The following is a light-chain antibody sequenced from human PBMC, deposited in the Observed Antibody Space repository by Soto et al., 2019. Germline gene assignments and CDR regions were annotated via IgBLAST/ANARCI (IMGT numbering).Light chain of an antibody. J-gene: IGKJ5*01. Sequence: EIVMTQSPATLSVSPGERATLSCRASQSVSSNLGWYQQRPGQAPRLLSYGASTRATGIPARFSGSGSGTEFTLPISSLQSEDSAVYYCQQYNNWSSITFGQGTRLEIK. CDR1: QSVSSN. V-gene: IGKV3-15*01. CDR3: QQYNNWSSIT. CDR2: GAS.